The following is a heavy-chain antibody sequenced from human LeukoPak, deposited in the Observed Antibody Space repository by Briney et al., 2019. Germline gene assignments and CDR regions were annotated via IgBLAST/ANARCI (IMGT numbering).Heavy chain of an antibody. CDR3: ARLLDNDISGDPDTFDV. CDR1: SGSLSCHY. V-gene: IGHV4-59*07. CDR2: VSYTGRT. J-gene: IGHJ3*01. Sequence: SDTLSLTCTLSSGSLSCHYWSWIRQPPGNRPEWIGYVSYTGRTKYNPSLQSRVTISIDTSKSQFSRKLTSVTSADTAVYSCARLLDNDISGDPDTFDVWGQGATVIVSS. D-gene: IGHD3-22*01.